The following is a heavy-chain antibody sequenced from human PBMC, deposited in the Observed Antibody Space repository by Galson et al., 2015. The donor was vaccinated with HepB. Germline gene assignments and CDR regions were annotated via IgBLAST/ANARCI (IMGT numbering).Heavy chain of an antibody. CDR3: ARVYFGSGSSSAYWYFDL. J-gene: IGHJ2*01. CDR1: GFTFSSYT. Sequence: SLRLSCAASGFTFSSYTMNWVRQAPGKGLESVSYISSTGTTMYYADSAKGRFTISRDYAQNSLYLQMNSLRDEDTAVYYCARVYFGSGSSSAYWYFDLWGRGALVTVSS. V-gene: IGHV3-48*02. CDR2: ISSTGTTM. D-gene: IGHD3-10*01.